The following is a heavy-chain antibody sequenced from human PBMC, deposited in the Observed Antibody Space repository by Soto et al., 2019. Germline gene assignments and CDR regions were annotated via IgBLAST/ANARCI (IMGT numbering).Heavy chain of an antibody. CDR2: INGGHGNT. J-gene: IGHJ6*02. V-gene: IGHV1-3*01. Sequence: QVQLVQSGAEVKKPGASVKVSCKASGYTFTIYAMHWVRQATGQRLEWMGWINGGHGNTKYSQNFQGRVTITRDTSASTVYMELSSLSSEDTAVYYCARDSSGYYYYAMDVWGQGTTVTVSS. CDR1: GYTFTIYA. CDR3: ARDSSGYYYYAMDV. D-gene: IGHD3-10*01.